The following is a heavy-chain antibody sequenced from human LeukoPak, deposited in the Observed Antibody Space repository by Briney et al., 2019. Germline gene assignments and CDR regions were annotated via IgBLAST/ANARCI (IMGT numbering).Heavy chain of an antibody. D-gene: IGHD3-22*01. CDR2: ISQDGSDG. CDR3: AKDPWGRNYYDSSGYSA. J-gene: IGHJ5*02. Sequence: PGGSLRLSCPASGFIVSSNYMSWVRQAPGKGLEWVAVISQDGSDGHYTDSVKGRFTISRDNSRDTVYLQMNSLRAEDTAVYYCAKDPWGRNYYDSSGYSAWGQGTLVTVSS. CDR1: GFIVSSNY. V-gene: IGHV3-30*18.